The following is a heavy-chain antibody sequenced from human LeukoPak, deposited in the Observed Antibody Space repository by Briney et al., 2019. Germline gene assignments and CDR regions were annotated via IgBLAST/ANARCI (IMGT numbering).Heavy chain of an antibody. J-gene: IGHJ4*02. CDR1: GFTFSSYA. V-gene: IGHV3-23*01. D-gene: IGHD3-10*01. Sequence: GGSLRLSRAASGFTFSSYAMSWVRQAPGKGLEWVSAISGSGGSTDYADSVKGRFTISRDNSKNTLYLQMNSLRAEDTAVYYCANTPWFGELSDYWGQGTLVTVSS. CDR2: ISGSGGST. CDR3: ANTPWFGELSDY.